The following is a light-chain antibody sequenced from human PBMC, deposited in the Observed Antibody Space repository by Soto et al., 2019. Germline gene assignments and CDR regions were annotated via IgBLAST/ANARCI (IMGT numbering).Light chain of an antibody. V-gene: IGKV3-15*01. CDR3: QQYNNWPAWT. J-gene: IGKJ1*01. CDR1: QSVTSN. Sequence: EIVMTQSPATLSVSPGERATLSCRASQSVTSNLAWLQQKPGQAPRLLIYGASTRATGIPARFSGGGSGTEFTLTISSLQSEDFAVYYCQQYNNWPAWTFGQGTKVDIK. CDR2: GAS.